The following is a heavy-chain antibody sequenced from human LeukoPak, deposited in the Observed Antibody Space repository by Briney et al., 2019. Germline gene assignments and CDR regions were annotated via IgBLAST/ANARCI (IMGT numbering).Heavy chain of an antibody. D-gene: IGHD2-21*01. J-gene: IGHJ4*02. CDR2: IYPGDSDT. CDR3: ARRQGITWYIDY. CDR1: GSSFTSYW. Sequence: GESLQISCKGSGSSFTSYWIGWVRQMPGKGLEWRAIIYPGDSDTRYSPSFQGQVTISADKSISTAYLQWSSLKASDTAMYYCARRQGITWYIDYWGQGTLVTVSS. V-gene: IGHV5-51*01.